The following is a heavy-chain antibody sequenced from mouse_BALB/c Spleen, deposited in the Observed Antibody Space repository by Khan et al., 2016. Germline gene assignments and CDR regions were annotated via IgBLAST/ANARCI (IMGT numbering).Heavy chain of an antibody. V-gene: IGHV1S81*02. J-gene: IGHJ2*01. CDR2: TNPTNGRT. D-gene: IGHD1-1*01. CDR1: GYTFTSYW. Sequence: QVQLQQPGAELVKAWASVKMSCKASGYTFTSYWMHWVKQRLGQGLEWFAETNPTNGRTYYNEKFKSKATLTVDKSSSTAYMLLSGPTFEDSAVYYCARIKKIVATYFDYWGQGTTLTVSS. CDR3: ARIKKIVATYFDY.